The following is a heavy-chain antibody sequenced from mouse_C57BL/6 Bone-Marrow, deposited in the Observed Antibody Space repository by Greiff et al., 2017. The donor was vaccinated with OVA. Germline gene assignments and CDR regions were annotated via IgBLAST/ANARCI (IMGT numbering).Heavy chain of an antibody. CDR3: ATYYCWYCDV. Sequence: VQLQQSGPELVKPGASVKISCKASGYAFSSSWMNWVKQRPGKGLEWIGRIYPGDGDTNYNGKFKGKATLTADKSSSPAYMQLSSLTSEDAAVYFCATYYCWYCDVWGTGTTVTVSS. J-gene: IGHJ1*03. V-gene: IGHV1-82*01. CDR2: IYPGDGDT. CDR1: GYAFSSSW. D-gene: IGHD1-1*01.